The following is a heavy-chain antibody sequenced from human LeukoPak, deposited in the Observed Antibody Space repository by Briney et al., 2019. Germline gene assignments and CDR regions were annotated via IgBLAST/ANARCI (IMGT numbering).Heavy chain of an antibody. CDR1: GGSISSGSHY. J-gene: IGHJ6*03. Sequence: SETLSLTCSVSGGSISSGSHYWDWVRQPPGKGLEWLGSIYSSGSTYYDPSLKSRVTVSFDTSKNQFSLSLTSVTAADTAVYYCTKRRGYSFGFDYYYMDVWGKGTTVTISS. D-gene: IGHD5-18*01. V-gene: IGHV4-39*01. CDR2: IYSSGST. CDR3: TKRRGYSFGFDYYYMDV.